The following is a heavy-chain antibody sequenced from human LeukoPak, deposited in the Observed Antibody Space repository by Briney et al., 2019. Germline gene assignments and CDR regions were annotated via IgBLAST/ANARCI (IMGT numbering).Heavy chain of an antibody. CDR3: ARRRLSYDYVWGSHRSWFDP. J-gene: IGHJ5*02. V-gene: IGHV4-31*03. CDR1: GGSISSGGYY. D-gene: IGHD3-16*02. CDR2: IYYSGST. Sequence: SETLSLTCTVSGGSISSGGYYWSWIRQHPGKGLEWIGYIYYSGSTYYNPSLKSRVTISVDTSKNQFSLKLSSVTAADTAVYYCARRRLSYDYVWGSHRSWFDPWGQGTLVTVSS.